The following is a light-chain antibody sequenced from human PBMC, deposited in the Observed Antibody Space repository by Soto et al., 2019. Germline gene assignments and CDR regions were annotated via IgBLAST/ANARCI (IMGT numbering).Light chain of an antibody. J-gene: IGKJ1*01. CDR3: IYALHATPST. CDR1: QSLVQSNGYNY. Sequence: MTQSPRSLPGTRGDPATITCRSSQSLVQSNGYNYFDWYLQKPGQSPQLLIYLGSNRASGVPDRFSGSGSGTEIALKISILEPEDVGVDYCIYALHATPSTFGLGTKVDIK. CDR2: LGS. V-gene: IGKV2-28*01.